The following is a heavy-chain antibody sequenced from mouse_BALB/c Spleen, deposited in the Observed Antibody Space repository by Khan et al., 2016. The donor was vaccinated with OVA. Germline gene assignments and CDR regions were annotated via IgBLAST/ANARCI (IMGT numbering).Heavy chain of an antibody. CDR3: TRLAYYYDSEGFAY. V-gene: IGHV5-6*01. CDR1: GFTFSTYG. Sequence: EVQLQESGGDLVKPGGSLKLSCAASGFTFSTYGMSWVRQAPDKRLEWVATVSTGGSYTYYPDSVKGRFTISRDNAKNTLYLQMSGLRSEDTAMFYCTRLAYYYDSEGFAYWGQGTLVTGSA. D-gene: IGHD1-1*01. CDR2: VSTGGSYT. J-gene: IGHJ3*01.